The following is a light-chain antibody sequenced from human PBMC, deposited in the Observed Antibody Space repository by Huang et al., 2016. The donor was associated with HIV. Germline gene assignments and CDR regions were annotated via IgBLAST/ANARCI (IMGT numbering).Light chain of an antibody. Sequence: DIQMTQYPSSLSASVGDRVTITCRASQDIKNYLAWYQQKAGQVPTLLIYAASSLQSGVPSRFSGRGSGTDFTLSIISLQPEDVAIYYCQRYDSVPRTFGQGTKVDIK. CDR3: QRYDSVPRT. CDR1: QDIKNY. V-gene: IGKV1-27*01. CDR2: AAS. J-gene: IGKJ1*01.